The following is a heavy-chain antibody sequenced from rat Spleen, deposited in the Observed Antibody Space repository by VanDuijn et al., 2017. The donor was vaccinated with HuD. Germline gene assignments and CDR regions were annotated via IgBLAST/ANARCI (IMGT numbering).Heavy chain of an antibody. J-gene: IGHJ2*01. CDR1: GFTFSNYG. CDR3: TRDRGKSFDY. D-gene: IGHD4-3*01. V-gene: IGHV5-29*01. Sequence: EVQLVESGGGLVQPGRSLKLSCVVSGFTFSNYGMAWVRQTPTKGLEWVATISYDGSSTYYRDSVKGRFTISRDNAKSTLYLQMNSLRSEDTATYYCTRDRGKSFDYWGQGVMVTVSS. CDR2: ISYDGSST.